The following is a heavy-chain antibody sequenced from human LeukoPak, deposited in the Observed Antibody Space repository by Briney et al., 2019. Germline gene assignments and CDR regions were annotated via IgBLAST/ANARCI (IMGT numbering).Heavy chain of an antibody. CDR2: IIPILGIA. CDR1: GGTFSSYA. J-gene: IGHJ4*02. V-gene: IGHV1-69*04. CDR3: ARDMYPVSIMITFGGVIADY. Sequence: VASVKVSCKASGGTFSSYAISWVRQAPGQGLEWMGRIIPILGIANYAQKFQGRVTITADKSTSTAYMELSSLRSEDTAVYYCARDMYPVSIMITFGGVIADYWGQGTLVTVSS. D-gene: IGHD3-16*02.